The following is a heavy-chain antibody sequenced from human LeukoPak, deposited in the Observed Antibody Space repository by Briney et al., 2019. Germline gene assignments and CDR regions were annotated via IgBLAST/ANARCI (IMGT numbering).Heavy chain of an antibody. Sequence: GGSLRLSCAASGFAFSGYGIHWARQAPGKGLEWVTFIRYDGNTKYYADSVKGRFSISRDNSRNTVYLQMNSLRAEDTAVYYCAKDRAMVRGAPTDYWGQGTLVTVSS. CDR3: AKDRAMVRGAPTDY. CDR2: IRYDGNTK. D-gene: IGHD3-10*01. J-gene: IGHJ4*02. V-gene: IGHV3-30*02. CDR1: GFAFSGYG.